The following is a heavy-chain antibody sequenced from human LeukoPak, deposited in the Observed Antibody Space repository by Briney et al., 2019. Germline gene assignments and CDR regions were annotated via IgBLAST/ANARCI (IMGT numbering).Heavy chain of an antibody. D-gene: IGHD2-2*01. Sequence: GGSLRLSCAASGFTFSSYAMSWVRQAPGKGLEWVSAISGSGGSTYYADSVKGRFTISRDNYKNTLYLQMNSLRAEDTAVYYCAKDLVTDIVVVPAAMQTYFDYWGQGSLVTVSS. CDR2: ISGSGGST. J-gene: IGHJ4*02. V-gene: IGHV3-23*01. CDR3: AKDLVTDIVVVPAAMQTYFDY. CDR1: GFTFSSYA.